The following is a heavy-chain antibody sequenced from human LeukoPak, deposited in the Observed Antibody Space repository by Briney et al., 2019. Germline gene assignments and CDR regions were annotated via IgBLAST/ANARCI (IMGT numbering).Heavy chain of an antibody. Sequence: GGSLRLSCAASGFTFSSYAMHWVRQAPGKGLEWVAVISYDGSDKYYADSVKGRFTISRDNSKNTLYLHMNSLRAEDTAVYYCARAGYYGSGSYPRLSYYGMDVWGQGTTVTVSS. D-gene: IGHD3-10*01. CDR1: GFTFSSYA. CDR3: ARAGYYGSGSYPRLSYYGMDV. V-gene: IGHV3-30-3*01. J-gene: IGHJ6*02. CDR2: ISYDGSDK.